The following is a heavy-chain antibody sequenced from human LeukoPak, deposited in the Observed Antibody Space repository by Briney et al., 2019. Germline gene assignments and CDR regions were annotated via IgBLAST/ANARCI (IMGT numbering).Heavy chain of an antibody. V-gene: IGHV3-48*01. CDR1: GFTFSSYS. CDR3: ARDGRSGGSWYDAFDI. CDR2: ISSSSSTI. D-gene: IGHD2-15*01. Sequence: SGGSLRLSCAASGFTFSSYSMNWVRQAPGKGLEWVSYISSSSSTIYYADSVKGRFTISRDNAKNSLYLQMNSLRAEDTAVYYCARDGRSGGSWYDAFDIWGQGTMVTVSS. J-gene: IGHJ3*02.